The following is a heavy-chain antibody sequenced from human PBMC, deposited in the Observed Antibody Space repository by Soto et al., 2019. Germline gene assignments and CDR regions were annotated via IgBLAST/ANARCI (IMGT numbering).Heavy chain of an antibody. J-gene: IGHJ4*02. CDR1: GGSFSGYY. Sequence: SETLSLTCAVYGGSFSGYYWSWIRQPPGKGLEWIGEINHSGSTNYNPSLKSRVTISVDTSKNQFSLKLSSVTAADTAVYYCARTWIQLWSRGNFDYWGQGTLVTVSS. CDR2: INHSGST. CDR3: ARTWIQLWSRGNFDY. V-gene: IGHV4-34*01. D-gene: IGHD5-18*01.